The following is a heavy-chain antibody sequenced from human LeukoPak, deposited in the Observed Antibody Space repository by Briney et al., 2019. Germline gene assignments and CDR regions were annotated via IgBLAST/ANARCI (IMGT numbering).Heavy chain of an antibody. CDR1: GFTFISNW. CDR3: ANEDYGDNSRKFDY. Sequence: PGGSLRLSCAASGFTFISNWMHWVRQAPGTGLVWVSRINSDGSSTSYADSVKGRFTISRDNAKNRLFLQMNSLRAEDTGVYYCANEDYGDNSRKFDYWGQGTLVTVSS. D-gene: IGHD4-23*01. V-gene: IGHV3-74*01. J-gene: IGHJ4*02. CDR2: INSDGSST.